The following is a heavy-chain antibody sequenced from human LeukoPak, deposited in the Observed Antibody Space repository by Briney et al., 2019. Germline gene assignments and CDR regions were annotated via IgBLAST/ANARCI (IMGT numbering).Heavy chain of an antibody. Sequence: SETLSLTCAVSGGSISSSNWWSWVRQPPGKGLEWIGEIYHSGSTNFNPSLRSRFTISVDTSKNQFSLKLSPVIAADTAVYYCARVGVDYSGNIIKYYFDYWGQGTLVTVSS. D-gene: IGHD4-23*01. CDR1: GGSISSSNW. J-gene: IGHJ4*02. CDR3: ARVGVDYSGNIIKYYFDY. V-gene: IGHV4-4*02. CDR2: IYHSGST.